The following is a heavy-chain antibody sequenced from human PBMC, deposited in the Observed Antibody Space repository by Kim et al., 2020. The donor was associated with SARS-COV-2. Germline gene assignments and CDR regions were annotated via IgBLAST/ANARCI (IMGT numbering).Heavy chain of an antibody. V-gene: IGHV4-39*01. D-gene: IGHD6-13*01. CDR1: GVSISSLSYY. CDR3: ARHGRPTAAGPDFDS. Sequence: SETLSLTCSVSGVSISSLSYYWAWLRQPPGKGLEWIATIYYTGRTYYNPSLKSRVSISVDTSESQFSLRLSSVTAADTAVYYCARHGRPTAAGPDFDSWG. J-gene: IGHJ4*01. CDR2: IYYTGRT.